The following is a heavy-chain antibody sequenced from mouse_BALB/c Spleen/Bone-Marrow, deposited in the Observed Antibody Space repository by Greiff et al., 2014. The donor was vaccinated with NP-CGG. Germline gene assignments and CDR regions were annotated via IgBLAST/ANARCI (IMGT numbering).Heavy chain of an antibody. D-gene: IGHD1-1*01. CDR1: GFSFSGYG. V-gene: IGHV5-6*01. Sequence: EVKLVESGGDLVKPGGSLKLSCAASGFSFSGYGMPWVRQTPDKRLEWVATIGVGGTYTYYPDSVKGRFTISRDNAKNTLYLRMSSLKSEDTAMYYCARPFTTVVATVFAYWGQGTLVTVSA. J-gene: IGHJ3*01. CDR2: IGVGGTYT. CDR3: ARPFTTVVATVFAY.